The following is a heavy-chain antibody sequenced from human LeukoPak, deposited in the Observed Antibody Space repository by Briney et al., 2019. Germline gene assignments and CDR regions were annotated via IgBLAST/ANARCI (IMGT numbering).Heavy chain of an antibody. Sequence: ASVKVSCKASGYTFTSYAMNWVRQAPGQGLEGMGWINTNTGNPTYAQGFTGGLVFSLDTSFSTAYLQISSLKAEDTAVYYCARDQWESSMLAFDIWGQGTMVTVSS. CDR1: GYTFTSYA. D-gene: IGHD1-26*01. V-gene: IGHV7-4-1*02. CDR3: ARDQWESSMLAFDI. J-gene: IGHJ3*02. CDR2: INTNTGNP.